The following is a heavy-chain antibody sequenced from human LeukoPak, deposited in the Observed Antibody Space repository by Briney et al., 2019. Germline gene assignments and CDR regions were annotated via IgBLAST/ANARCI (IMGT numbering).Heavy chain of an antibody. V-gene: IGHV4-39*01. Sequence: PSETLSLTCTVSGGSISSSSYYWGWIRQPPGKGLEWIGSIYYSGSTYYNPSLKSRVTISVDTSKNQFSLKLSSVTAADTAVYYCARHAKLRDSDYWGQGTLVTVSS. CDR1: GGSISSSSYY. CDR2: IYYSGST. D-gene: IGHD4-23*01. J-gene: IGHJ4*02. CDR3: ARHAKLRDSDY.